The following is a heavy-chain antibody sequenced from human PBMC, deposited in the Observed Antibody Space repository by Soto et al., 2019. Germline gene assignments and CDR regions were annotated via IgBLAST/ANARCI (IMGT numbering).Heavy chain of an antibody. J-gene: IGHJ6*02. CDR3: ARGSGSFVYGMDV. V-gene: IGHV1-46*01. CDR1: GYTLSDYF. Sequence: QVQLVQSGAEVKKPGASVKVSCNASGYTLSDYFMHWVRQAPGQGLEWMGTINPRGGSTRYAQNFQGRVTMTSDTSTSTVYMELSSLRSDDTAVFYSARGSGSFVYGMDVWGQGTTVTVSS. D-gene: IGHD3-10*01. CDR2: INPRGGST.